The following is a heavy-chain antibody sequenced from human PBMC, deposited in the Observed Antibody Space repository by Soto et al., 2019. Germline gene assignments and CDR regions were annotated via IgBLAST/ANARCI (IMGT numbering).Heavy chain of an antibody. V-gene: IGHV3-30-3*01. CDR1: GFTFSSYA. CDR3: ARDRFPPTIYCSGGSCYSYLFDY. D-gene: IGHD2-15*01. CDR2: ISYDGSNK. J-gene: IGHJ4*02. Sequence: QVQLVESGGGVVQPGRSLRLSCAASGFTFSSYAMHWVRQAPGEGLEWVAVISYDGSNKYYADSVKGRFTISRDNSKNTLYLQMNSLRAEDTAVYYCARDRFPPTIYCSGGSCYSYLFDYWGQGTLVTVSS.